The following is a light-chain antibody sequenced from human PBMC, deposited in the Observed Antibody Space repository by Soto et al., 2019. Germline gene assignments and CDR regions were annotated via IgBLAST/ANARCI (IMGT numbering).Light chain of an antibody. Sequence: QSALTQPPSASGSPGQSVTISCTGTSSDVGGYNYVSWYQQHPGKAPKLMIYEVSTRPSGVPDRFSGSKSGNTASLTVSGLQAEDEADYYCSSYAGSNNLVVFGTGTKVTVL. J-gene: IGLJ1*01. CDR3: SSYAGSNNLVV. CDR2: EVS. V-gene: IGLV2-8*01. CDR1: SSDVGGYNY.